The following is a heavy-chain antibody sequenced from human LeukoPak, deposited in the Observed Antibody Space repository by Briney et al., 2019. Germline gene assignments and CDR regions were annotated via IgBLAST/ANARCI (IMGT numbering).Heavy chain of an antibody. Sequence: PGGSLRLSCAASGFTVSTNLMSWVRQAPGKGLEWVALIYSDSSTYYADSVKGRFTIFRDNSKNTLYLQMNSLRAEDTAVYYCAREASWTLDYWGQGTLVTVSS. CDR2: IYSDSST. V-gene: IGHV3-53*01. CDR1: GFTVSTNL. J-gene: IGHJ4*02. CDR3: AREASWTLDY. D-gene: IGHD3/OR15-3a*01.